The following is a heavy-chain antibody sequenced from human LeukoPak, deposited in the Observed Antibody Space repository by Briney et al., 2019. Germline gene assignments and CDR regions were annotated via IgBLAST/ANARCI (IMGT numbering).Heavy chain of an antibody. CDR2: INGDGIIT. Sequence: GGSLRLSCAASGFTYSTYWMHWVRQAPGKGLVWVSRINGDGIITTYADSVKGRFTISRDNAKNTLHLQLNSLRAEDTALYYCARDDCSGGSCYQYGMDVWGQGTTVTVSS. V-gene: IGHV3-74*01. J-gene: IGHJ6*02. CDR3: ARDDCSGGSCYQYGMDV. CDR1: GFTYSTYW. D-gene: IGHD2-15*01.